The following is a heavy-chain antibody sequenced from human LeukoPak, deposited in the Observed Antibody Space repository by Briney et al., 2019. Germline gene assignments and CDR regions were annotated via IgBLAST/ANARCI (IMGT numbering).Heavy chain of an antibody. Sequence: SPSETLSLTCTVSGGSISSYYWSWIRQPPGKGLEWIGYIYYSGSTNYNPSLKSRVTISVDTSKNQFSLKLSSVTAADTAVYYCARDIVAGATDAFDIWGQGTMVTVSS. D-gene: IGHD6-19*01. V-gene: IGHV4-59*01. CDR2: IYYSGST. CDR3: ARDIVAGATDAFDI. J-gene: IGHJ3*02. CDR1: GGSISSYY.